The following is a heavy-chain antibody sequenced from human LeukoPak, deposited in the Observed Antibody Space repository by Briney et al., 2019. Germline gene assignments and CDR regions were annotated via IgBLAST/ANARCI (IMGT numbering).Heavy chain of an antibody. CDR3: ARALERYDFWSGYSEGYWFDP. CDR2: IYYSGST. J-gene: IGHJ5*02. V-gene: IGHV4-39*07. D-gene: IGHD3-3*01. CDR1: GGSISSSSYY. Sequence: PSETLSLTCTVSGGSISSSSYYWGWIRQPPGKGLEWIGSIYYSGSTYYNPSLKSRVTISVDTSKNQFSLKLSSVTAADTAVYYCARALERYDFWSGYSEGYWFDPWGQGTLVTVSS.